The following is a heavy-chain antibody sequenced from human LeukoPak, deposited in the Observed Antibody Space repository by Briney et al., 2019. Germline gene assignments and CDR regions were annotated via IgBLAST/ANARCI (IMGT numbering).Heavy chain of an antibody. D-gene: IGHD3-22*01. CDR2: ISSSGSTI. J-gene: IGHJ4*02. CDR1: GFTFSDYY. V-gene: IGHV3-11*04. CDR3: ARDMGRYYDSSGYYGVPYFDY. Sequence: PGGSLRLSCAASGFTFSDYYMSWIRQAPGKGLEWVSYISSSGSTIYYADSVKGRFTISRDNAKNSLYLQMNSLRAEDTAVYYCARDMGRYYDSSGYYGVPYFDYWGQGTLVTVSS.